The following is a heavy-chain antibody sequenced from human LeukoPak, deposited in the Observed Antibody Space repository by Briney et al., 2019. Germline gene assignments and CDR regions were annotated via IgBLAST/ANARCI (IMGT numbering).Heavy chain of an antibody. V-gene: IGHV4-30-4*01. D-gene: IGHD4-17*01. CDR1: GGSISSGDYY. CDR2: IYYSGST. CDR3: ARIPTGDTFDI. J-gene: IGHJ3*02. Sequence: SETLSLTCTVSGGSISSGDYYWSWIRQPPGKGLEWIGYIYYSGSTYYNPSLKSRVTISVDTSKNQFSLKLSSVTAADTAVYYCARIPTGDTFDIWGQGTMVTVSS.